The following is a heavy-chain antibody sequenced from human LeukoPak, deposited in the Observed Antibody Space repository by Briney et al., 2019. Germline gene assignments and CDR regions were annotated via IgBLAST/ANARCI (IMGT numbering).Heavy chain of an antibody. CDR1: GGSISSSSYY. V-gene: IGHV4-39*07. Sequence: PSETLSLTCTVSGGSISSSSYYWGWIRQPPGKGLEWIGSIYYSGSTYYNPSLKSRVTISVDTSKNQFSLKLSSVTAADTAVYYCARVVTAMERVHFDYWGQGTLVTVSS. J-gene: IGHJ4*02. D-gene: IGHD2-21*02. CDR2: IYYSGST. CDR3: ARVVTAMERVHFDY.